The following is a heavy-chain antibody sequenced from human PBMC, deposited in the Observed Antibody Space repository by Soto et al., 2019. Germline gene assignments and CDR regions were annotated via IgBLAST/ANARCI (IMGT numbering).Heavy chain of an antibody. J-gene: IGHJ5*02. CDR3: ARERSSSSRGANWFDP. Sequence: SETLSLTCTVSGGFITNYYWSWIRQPPGKGLEWIGYIYYSGSTNYNPSLKSRVTISVDTSKNQFSLKLNSVTAADTAIYYCARERSSSSRGANWFDPWGQGTLVTVSS. CDR1: GGFITNYY. CDR2: IYYSGST. V-gene: IGHV4-59*01. D-gene: IGHD6-6*01.